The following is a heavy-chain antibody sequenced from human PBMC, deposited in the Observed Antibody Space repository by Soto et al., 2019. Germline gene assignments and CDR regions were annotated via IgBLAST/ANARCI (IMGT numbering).Heavy chain of an antibody. CDR1: GFTFSDYY. J-gene: IGHJ4*02. V-gene: IGHV3-11*01. CDR2: ISGSGSTI. D-gene: IGHD6-13*01. CDR3: ARLGSIAAAGTPDY. Sequence: LRLSCAASGFTFSDYYMSWFRQAPGKGLEWVSYISGSGSTIHDADSVKGRFTIFRDNAKNSLYLQMNSLRAEDTAVYYCARLGSIAAAGTPDYWGQGTLVTVS.